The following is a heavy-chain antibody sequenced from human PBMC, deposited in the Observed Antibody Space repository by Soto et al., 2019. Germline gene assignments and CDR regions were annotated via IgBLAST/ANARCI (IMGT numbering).Heavy chain of an antibody. V-gene: IGHV3-11*01. Sequence: QVQLVESGGGLVKPGGSLRLSCAASGFTFSDYSMSWIRQTPGKGLEWISFMSSSGITIYIADSVKGRITISRDNAKKSLYLEMTSLRAEDTAVYYCARVRDFLQTSANYDDAFDIWGQWTMVTVSS. J-gene: IGHJ3*02. CDR3: ARVRDFLQTSANYDDAFDI. CDR2: MSSSGITI. D-gene: IGHD1-26*01. CDR1: GFTFSDYS.